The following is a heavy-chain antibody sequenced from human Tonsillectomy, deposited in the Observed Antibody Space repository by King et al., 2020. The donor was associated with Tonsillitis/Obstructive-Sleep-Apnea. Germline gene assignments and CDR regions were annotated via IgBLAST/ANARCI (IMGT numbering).Heavy chain of an antibody. Sequence: QLVQSGAEVKKPGESLKISCKGSGYSFTSYWIGWVRQMPGKGLEWMGIIYPGDSDTRYSPSFQGQVTFSADKSISTAYLQWSSLKASDTAMYYCARQVDDYVWGSYRSGYNWFDPWGQGTLVTVSS. CDR1: GYSFTSYW. CDR2: IYPGDSDT. V-gene: IGHV5-51*01. J-gene: IGHJ5*02. D-gene: IGHD3-16*02. CDR3: ARQVDDYVWGSYRSGYNWFDP.